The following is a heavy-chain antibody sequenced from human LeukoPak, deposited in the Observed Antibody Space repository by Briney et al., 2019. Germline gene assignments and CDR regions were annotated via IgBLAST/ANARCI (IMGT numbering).Heavy chain of an antibody. Sequence: LGESLKISCKGSGYSFTSYWIGWVRQMPGKGPEWMGIIYPGDSDTRYSPSFQGQVTISADKSISTAYLQWSSLKASDTAMYYCASCLSLYGSGSYHPERCAFDIWGQGTMVTVSS. CDR3: ASCLSLYGSGSYHPERCAFDI. CDR1: GYSFTSYW. V-gene: IGHV5-51*01. J-gene: IGHJ3*02. D-gene: IGHD3-10*01. CDR2: IYPGDSDT.